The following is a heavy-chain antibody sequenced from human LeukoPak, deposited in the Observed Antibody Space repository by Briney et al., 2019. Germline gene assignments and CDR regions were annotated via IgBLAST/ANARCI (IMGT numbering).Heavy chain of an antibody. CDR3: ARDKVYYGSGTYGY. D-gene: IGHD3-10*01. Sequence: TGGSLRLSCAASGFTVSSYWMHWVRQVPGKGLVWVSHINSDGSSTSYADSVKGRFTISRDNAKNTLYLQMNSLRAEDTAVYFCARDKVYYGSGTYGYWGQGTMVTVSS. CDR1: GFTVSSYW. V-gene: IGHV3-74*01. J-gene: IGHJ4*02. CDR2: INSDGSST.